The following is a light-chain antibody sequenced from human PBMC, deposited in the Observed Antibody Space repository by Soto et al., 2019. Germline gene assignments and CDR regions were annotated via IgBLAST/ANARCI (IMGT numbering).Light chain of an antibody. J-gene: IGLJ2*01. Sequence: QSALTQPASVSESPGQSITIPCTGTSSDVGGYNYVSWYQHHPGKAPKLLIYDVSNRPSGVSNRFSGSKSGNTASLTISGLQAEDEANYYCSSYTSSLTLVVFGGGTKLTVL. CDR2: DVS. CDR1: SSDVGGYNY. V-gene: IGLV2-14*03. CDR3: SSYTSSLTLVV.